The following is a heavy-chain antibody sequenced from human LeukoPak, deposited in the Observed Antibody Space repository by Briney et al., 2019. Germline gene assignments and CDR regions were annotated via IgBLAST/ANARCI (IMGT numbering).Heavy chain of an antibody. D-gene: IGHD3-10*01. J-gene: IGHJ5*02. V-gene: IGHV3-74*01. Sequence: PGGSLRLSCAASGFTFSSYWMHWVRQAPGKGLVWVSRINTDGSSTSYADSVKGRFTISRDNAKNTLYLQMNSLRAEDTAVYYCARDRGQKMGFDPWGQGTLVTVSS. CDR3: ARDRGQKMGFDP. CDR2: INTDGSST. CDR1: GFTFSSYW.